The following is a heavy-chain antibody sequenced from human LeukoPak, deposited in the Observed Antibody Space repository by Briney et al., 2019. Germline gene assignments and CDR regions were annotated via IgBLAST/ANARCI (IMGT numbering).Heavy chain of an antibody. J-gene: IGHJ4*02. CDR3: AKDLSRYSSGWYDY. Sequence: GGSLRLSCAASGFTFSRYAMSWVRQAPGKGLEWVSAISGSGGSTYYADSVKGRFTISRDNSKNTLYLQMNSLRAEDTAVYYCAKDLSRYSSGWYDYWGQGTLVTVSS. V-gene: IGHV3-23*01. CDR1: GFTFSRYA. CDR2: ISGSGGST. D-gene: IGHD6-19*01.